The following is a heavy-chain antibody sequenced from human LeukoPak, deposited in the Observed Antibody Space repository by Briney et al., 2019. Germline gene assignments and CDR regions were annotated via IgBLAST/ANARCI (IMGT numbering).Heavy chain of an antibody. J-gene: IGHJ6*03. Sequence: GASVKVSCKASGYTFTGYYMHWVRQAPGQGLEWMGWINPNSGGTNYAQKFQGRVTITRNTSISTAYMELSSLRSEDTAVYYCARGKYSSSWYYYYYMDVWGKGTTVTVSS. CDR1: GYTFTGYY. CDR3: ARGKYSSSWYYYYYMDV. CDR2: INPNSGGT. V-gene: IGHV1-2*02. D-gene: IGHD6-13*01.